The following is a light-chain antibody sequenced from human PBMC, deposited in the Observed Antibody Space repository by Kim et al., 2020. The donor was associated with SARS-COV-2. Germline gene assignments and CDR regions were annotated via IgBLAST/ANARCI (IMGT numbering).Light chain of an antibody. V-gene: IGLV3-19*01. Sequence: SSELTQDPAVSVALGQTVRITCQGDSLRSYYASWYQQKPGQAPVLVIYGKNNRPSGIPDRFSGSSSGNTASLTITGAQAEDEADYYGTSRNSSGNHWVSGGGPQLTFL. CDR1: SLRSYY. J-gene: IGLJ3*02. CDR2: GKN. CDR3: TSRNSSGNHWV.